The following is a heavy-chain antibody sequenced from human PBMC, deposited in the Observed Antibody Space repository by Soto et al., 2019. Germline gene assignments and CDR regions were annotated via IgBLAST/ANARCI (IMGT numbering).Heavy chain of an antibody. CDR3: ATTSYGYPFSDS. D-gene: IGHD5-18*01. J-gene: IGHJ4*02. CDR2: IYYSGST. V-gene: IGHV4-30-4*01. CDR1: GGSISSGDYY. Sequence: QVQLQESGPGLVKPSQTLSLTCTVSGGSISSGDYYWSWIRQPPGKGLEWIGYIYYSGSTYYNPSPTSRVTISVATSKTQFSLTLSSVTAAATAVSYSATTSYGYPFSDSWGQRTLVTVSS.